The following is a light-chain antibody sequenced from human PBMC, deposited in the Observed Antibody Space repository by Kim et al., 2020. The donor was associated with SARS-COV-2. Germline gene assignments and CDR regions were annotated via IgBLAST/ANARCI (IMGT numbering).Light chain of an antibody. CDR1: NLGDKY. CDR3: QAWDSSTVV. CDR2: QDS. V-gene: IGLV3-1*01. Sequence: SYELTQPPSVSVSPGQTASITCSGDNLGDKYACWYQRKPGQSPVLVIYQDSKRPSGIPERFSGSNSGNTATLTIRGTQAMDEADYYCQAWDSSTVVFGGGTKLNVL. J-gene: IGLJ2*01.